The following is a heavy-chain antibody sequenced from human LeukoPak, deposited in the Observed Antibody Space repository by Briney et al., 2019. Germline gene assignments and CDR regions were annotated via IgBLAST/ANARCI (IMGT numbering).Heavy chain of an antibody. Sequence: GGSLRLSCAASGFTFSSYEMNWVRQAPGKGLEWVSYISSSGSTIYYADSVKGRFTISRDNAKNSLYLQMSSLTPEDTAVYYCARNYDVLTGYPYYFDHWGQGILVTVSS. CDR1: GFTFSSYE. D-gene: IGHD3-9*01. J-gene: IGHJ4*02. CDR3: ARNYDVLTGYPYYFDH. CDR2: ISSSGSTI. V-gene: IGHV3-48*03.